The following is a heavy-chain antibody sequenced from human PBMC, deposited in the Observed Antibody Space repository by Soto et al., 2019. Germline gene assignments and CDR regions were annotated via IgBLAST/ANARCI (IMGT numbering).Heavy chain of an antibody. J-gene: IGHJ4*02. D-gene: IGHD2-15*01. CDR3: ARHTPAISISDH. V-gene: IGHV4-39*01. CDR2: IYYSGST. Sequence: SDKQSVTGIASAHSTRRRWYPRGSFRQPPGKGLEWIGIIYYSGSTYYNPSLKSRVTISVDTSKNQFSLKLSSVTAADTAVYYCARHTPAISISDHWGQGTLVTVS. CDR1: AHSTRRRWYP.